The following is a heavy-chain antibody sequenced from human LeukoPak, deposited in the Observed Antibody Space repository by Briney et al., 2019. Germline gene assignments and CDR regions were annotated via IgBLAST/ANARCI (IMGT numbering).Heavy chain of an antibody. CDR3: ARVEVDGTNCYYMDV. Sequence: ASVKVSCKASGYTFTSYGISWVRQAPGQGLEWMGWISAYNGNTNYAQKLQGRVTMTTDTSTSTAYMELRSLRSDDTAVYYCARVEVDGTNCYYMDVWGKGTTVTVSS. D-gene: IGHD3-3*01. J-gene: IGHJ6*03. CDR1: GYTFTSYG. CDR2: ISAYNGNT. V-gene: IGHV1-18*01.